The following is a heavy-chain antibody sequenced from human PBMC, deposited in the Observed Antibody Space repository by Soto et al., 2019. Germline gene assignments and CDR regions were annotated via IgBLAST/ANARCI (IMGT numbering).Heavy chain of an antibody. CDR3: ARGSSGWNFAASFDH. CDR1: GFTFSDYF. Sequence: QVQLVESGGGLVEPGGSLRLSCAASGFTFSDYFMTWIRQAPGKGLEWVSYISSSGFTIYYADSVKGRFTISRDNAKNSLYLQMNSLRAEDTAVYYCARGSSGWNFAASFDHWGQGTLVTVSS. CDR2: ISSSGFTI. V-gene: IGHV3-11*01. D-gene: IGHD6-19*01. J-gene: IGHJ4*02.